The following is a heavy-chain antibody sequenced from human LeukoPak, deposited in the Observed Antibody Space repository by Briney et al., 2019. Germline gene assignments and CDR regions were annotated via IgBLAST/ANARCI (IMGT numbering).Heavy chain of an antibody. CDR1: GFSFSRYS. Sequence: GGSLRLSCVASGFSFSRYSINWVRQAPGKGLEWISYISSTSSAIYYADSVKGRFTISRDNAKNSLFLQMNSLRAEDTAVYYCAKTGIAAAGPFDYWGQGTLVTVSS. D-gene: IGHD6-13*01. J-gene: IGHJ4*02. CDR2: ISSTSSAI. V-gene: IGHV3-48*04. CDR3: AKTGIAAAGPFDY.